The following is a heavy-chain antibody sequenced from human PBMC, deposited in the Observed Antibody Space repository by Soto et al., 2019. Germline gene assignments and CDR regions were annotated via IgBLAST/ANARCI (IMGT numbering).Heavy chain of an antibody. V-gene: IGHV1-8*01. CDR1: GYTFTSYD. J-gene: IGHJ4*02. D-gene: IGHD6-19*01. Sequence: QVQLVQSGAEVKKPGASVKVSCKVSGYTFTSYDINWVRQATGQGLAGMGWMNPNNGNTGCAQKFQGRITMTRNTSISTAYIELSSLRSEDTAVYYCATSGSGWYLFWGQGTLVTVSS. CDR2: MNPNNGNT. CDR3: ATSGSGWYLF.